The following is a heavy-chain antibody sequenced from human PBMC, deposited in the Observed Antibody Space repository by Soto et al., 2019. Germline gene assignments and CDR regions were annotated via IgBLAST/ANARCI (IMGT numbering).Heavy chain of an antibody. CDR1: GFIFRDYY. V-gene: IGHV3-11*06. Sequence: QVLLVESGGGLVKPGGSLRLSCAASGFIFRDYYMSWVRQTPGKGLEWVSYISTRSTYTNYADSVKGRFTISRDNAKNSLYLQMDSLRVEDTAVYYCARDLAWKRGKVGRYYYGMDVWGQGTTVTVSS. CDR3: ARDLAWKRGKVGRYYYGMDV. J-gene: IGHJ6*02. D-gene: IGHD1-1*01. CDR2: ISTRSTYT.